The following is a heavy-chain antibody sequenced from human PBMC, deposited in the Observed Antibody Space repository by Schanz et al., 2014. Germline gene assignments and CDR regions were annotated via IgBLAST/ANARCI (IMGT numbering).Heavy chain of an antibody. Sequence: QVQLVESGGGLVKPGGSLRLSCAASGFTFSSYSMHWVRQAPGKGLEWVAFIRYDGSSKYYADSVRGRFTISRDNAKNSLYLQLNSLTAEDTAVYHCARDSRYCTGVDCKGDAFDLWGQGTLVTVSS. CDR1: GFTFSSYS. D-gene: IGHD2-8*02. CDR3: ARDSRYCTGVDCKGDAFDL. V-gene: IGHV3-30*02. CDR2: IRYDGSSK. J-gene: IGHJ3*01.